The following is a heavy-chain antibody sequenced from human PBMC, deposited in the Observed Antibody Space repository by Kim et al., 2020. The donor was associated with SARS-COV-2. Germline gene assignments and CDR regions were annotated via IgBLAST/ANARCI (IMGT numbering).Heavy chain of an antibody. CDR2: VNNNNNP. CDR1: GFTFSRIA. V-gene: IGHV3-23*05. J-gene: IGHJ4*02. Sequence: GGSLRLSCAASGFTFSRIAMSWVRQVPGKGLEWIASVNNNNNPYYADSVKGRFTVSRDITKDTLYLQINSLRADDTALYYCAKDHPSSGWPTFDSWGQGT. D-gene: IGHD6-19*01. CDR3: AKDHPSSGWPTFDS.